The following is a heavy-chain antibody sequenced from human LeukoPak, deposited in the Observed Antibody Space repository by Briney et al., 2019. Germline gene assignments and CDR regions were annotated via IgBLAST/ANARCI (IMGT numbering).Heavy chain of an antibody. D-gene: IGHD5-18*01. V-gene: IGHV3-7*01. CDR1: GFTFSSYW. Sequence: GGSLRLSCAASGFTFSSYWMSWVRQAPGKGLEWVANIKKDGSEKYYVDSVKGRLTISRDNAKTSLYLQMNSLRAEDTAVYYCARHLSGVTGYTYGRGIDYWGQGTLVTVSS. J-gene: IGHJ4*02. CDR2: IKKDGSEK. CDR3: ARHLSGVTGYTYGRGIDY.